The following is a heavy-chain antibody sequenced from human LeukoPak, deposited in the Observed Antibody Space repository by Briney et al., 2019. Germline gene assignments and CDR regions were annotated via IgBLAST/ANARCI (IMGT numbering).Heavy chain of an antibody. Sequence: QPGGSLRLSCAASGFTFSSYAMSWVRQAPGKGLEWVSAISGSGGSTYYADTVKGRFTISRDNSKNTLYLQMNSLRAEDTAVYYCAKWVGATDWFDPWGQGTLVTVSS. D-gene: IGHD1-26*01. CDR2: ISGSGGST. CDR3: AKWVGATDWFDP. J-gene: IGHJ5*02. CDR1: GFTFSSYA. V-gene: IGHV3-23*01.